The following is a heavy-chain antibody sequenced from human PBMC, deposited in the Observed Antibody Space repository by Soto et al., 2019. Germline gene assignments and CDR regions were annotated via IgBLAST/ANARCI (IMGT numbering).Heavy chain of an antibody. CDR2: ISGTGDGT. D-gene: IGHD5-18*01. J-gene: IGHJ4*02. CDR1: GFTFRSFA. V-gene: IGHV3-23*01. Sequence: GGSLRLSCAASGFTFRSFALSWVRQAPGKGLEWVSAISGTGDGTDYADSVKGRFTVSRDNFKNTLYLQMNSLRAEDTAVYYCAGPGYSSQDYWGQGTLVTVSS. CDR3: AGPGYSSQDY.